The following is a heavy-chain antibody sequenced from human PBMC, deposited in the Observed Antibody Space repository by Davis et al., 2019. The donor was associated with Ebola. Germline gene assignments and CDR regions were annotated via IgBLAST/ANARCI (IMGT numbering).Heavy chain of an antibody. CDR1: GFAFSSYA. J-gene: IGHJ5*02. Sequence: GESLKISCAASGFAFSSYAMNWVRQAPGKGLEWVAVISYDGSNKYYADSVKGRFTISRDNSKNTLYLQMNSLRAEDTAVYYCARDRTPYQLLLSWFDPWGQGTLVTVSS. V-gene: IGHV3-30-3*01. D-gene: IGHD2-2*01. CDR3: ARDRTPYQLLLSWFDP. CDR2: ISYDGSNK.